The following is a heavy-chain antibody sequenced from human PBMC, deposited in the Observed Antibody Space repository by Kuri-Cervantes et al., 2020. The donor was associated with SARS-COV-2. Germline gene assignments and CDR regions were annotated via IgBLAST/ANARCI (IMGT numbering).Heavy chain of an antibody. D-gene: IGHD1-26*01. J-gene: IGHJ4*02. CDR2: IYSGGST. CDR3: AREGIVGATTGFDY. Sequence: GESLKISCAASGFTVSSNYMSWVRQAPGKGLEWVSVIYSGGSTYYADSVKGRFTISRDNSKNTLYLQMNSLRAEDTAVYYRAREGIVGATTGFDYWGQGTLVTVSS. V-gene: IGHV3-53*01. CDR1: GFTVSSNY.